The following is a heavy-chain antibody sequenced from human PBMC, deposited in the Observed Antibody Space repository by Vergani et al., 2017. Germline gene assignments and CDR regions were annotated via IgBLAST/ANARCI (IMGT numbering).Heavy chain of an antibody. CDR2: INHSGST. D-gene: IGHD6-19*01. CDR3: ARGGSSGWAYYYYYMDV. CDR1: GGSFSGYY. V-gene: IGHV4-34*01. J-gene: IGHJ6*03. Sequence: QVQLQLWGAGLLKPSETLSLTCAVYGGSFSGYYWSWIRQPPGKGLEWIGEINHSGSTNYNPSLKSRVTISVDTSKNQFSLKLSSVTAADTAVYYCARGGSSGWAYYYYYMDVWGKGTTVTVSS.